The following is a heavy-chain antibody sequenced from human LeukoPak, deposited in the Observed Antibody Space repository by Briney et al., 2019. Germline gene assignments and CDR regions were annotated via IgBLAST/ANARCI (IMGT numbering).Heavy chain of an antibody. CDR1: GFTFSSYS. CDR2: TSSSSSYI. Sequence: GGSLRLSCAASGFTFSSYSMNWVRQAPGKGLEWVSSTSSSSSYIYYADSVKGRFTISRDNARNSLYLQMNSLRAEDTAVYYCARGLSDYDFWSGTHAFDIWGQGTMVTVSS. J-gene: IGHJ3*02. D-gene: IGHD3-3*01. CDR3: ARGLSDYDFWSGTHAFDI. V-gene: IGHV3-21*01.